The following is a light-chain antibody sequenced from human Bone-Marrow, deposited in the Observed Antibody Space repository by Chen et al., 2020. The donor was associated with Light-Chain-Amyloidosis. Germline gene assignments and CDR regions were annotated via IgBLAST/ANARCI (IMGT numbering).Light chain of an antibody. Sequence: NFMLTPPHSVSESPGTTVIISCPRSSGSIATNYVQWYQQRPGSSPTTVIYEDDQRPSGVPDRFSGSIDRSSNSASLTISGLKTEDEAEYYCQSYQGSSQGVFGGGTKLTVL. V-gene: IGLV6-57*01. CDR2: EDD. J-gene: IGLJ3*02. CDR1: SGSIATNY. CDR3: QSYQGSSQGV.